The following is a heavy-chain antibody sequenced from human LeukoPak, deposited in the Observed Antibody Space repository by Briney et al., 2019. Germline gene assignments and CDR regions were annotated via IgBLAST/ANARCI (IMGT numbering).Heavy chain of an antibody. V-gene: IGHV1-2*02. CDR3: ARDGPAQMVDFDY. CDR2: IHPNNGAT. D-gene: IGHD3-10*01. J-gene: IGHJ4*02. Sequence: ASVKVSCKASGYTFTGSGWYLYWLRQAPGQGLECVGWIHPNNGATLYAQKFQGRVAMTTDAPISTAYMELSRPRPDDTAMYYCARDGPAQMVDFDYWGQGTLVTVSS. CDR1: GYTFTGSGWY.